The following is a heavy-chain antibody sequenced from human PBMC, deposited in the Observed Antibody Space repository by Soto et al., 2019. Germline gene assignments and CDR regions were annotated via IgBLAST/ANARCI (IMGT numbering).Heavy chain of an antibody. CDR2: IIPIFGTA. J-gene: IGHJ4*02. V-gene: IGHV1-69*13. CDR1: GGTFSSYA. D-gene: IGHD2-2*02. Sequence: ASVKVSCKASGGTFSSYAISWVRQAPGQGLEWMGGIIPIFGTANYAQNFQGRVTITADESTSTAYMDLSSLRSEDTAVFYCARSKGRQLVYNYWGQGTLVTVSS. CDR3: ARSKGRQLVYNY.